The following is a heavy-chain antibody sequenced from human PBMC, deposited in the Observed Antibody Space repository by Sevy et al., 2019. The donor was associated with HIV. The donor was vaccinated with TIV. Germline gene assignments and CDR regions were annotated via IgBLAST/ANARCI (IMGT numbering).Heavy chain of an antibody. V-gene: IGHV1-69*13. CDR2: IIPLFGTT. CDR3: ARTDYYDSSGYFYFDY. Sequence: ASVKVSCKASGGTVSTSPINWVRQAPGQGLEWMGGIIPLFGTTKYAQKFQGRVRIIADESTSTAFLEMNNLRSEDTAVYYCARTDYYDSSGYFYFDYWGQGTLVTVSS. J-gene: IGHJ4*02. D-gene: IGHD3-22*01. CDR1: GGTVSTSP.